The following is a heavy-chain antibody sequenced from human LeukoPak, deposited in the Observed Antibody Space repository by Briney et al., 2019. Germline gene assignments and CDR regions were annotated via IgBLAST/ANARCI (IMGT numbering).Heavy chain of an antibody. CDR1: GYTFTGYY. Sequence: GASVKVSCXASGYTFTGYYMHWVRQAPGQGLEWMGWINPNSGGTNYAQKSQGRVTMTRDTSISTAYMELSRLRSDDTAVYYCARSPRLQLGGSYYWGQGTLVTVSS. CDR3: ARSPRLQLGGSYY. D-gene: IGHD5-24*01. V-gene: IGHV1-2*02. CDR2: INPNSGGT. J-gene: IGHJ4*02.